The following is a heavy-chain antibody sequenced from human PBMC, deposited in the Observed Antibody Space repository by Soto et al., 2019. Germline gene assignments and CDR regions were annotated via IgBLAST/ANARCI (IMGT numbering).Heavy chain of an antibody. D-gene: IGHD5-18*01. CDR2: IIPIFGTA. V-gene: IGHV1-69*13. CDR3: ASQRGYRSDNWFDP. J-gene: IGHJ5*02. CDR1: GGTFSSYA. Sequence: GASVKVSCKASGGTFSSYAISWVRQAPGQGLEWMGGIIPIFGTANYAQKFQGRVTITADESTSTAYMELSSLRSEDTAVYYCASQRGYRSDNWFDPWGQGTLVTVSS.